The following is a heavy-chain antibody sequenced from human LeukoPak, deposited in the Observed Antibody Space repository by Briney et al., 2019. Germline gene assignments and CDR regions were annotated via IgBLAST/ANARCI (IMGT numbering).Heavy chain of an antibody. Sequence: SQTLSLTCAISGDSVSSNSAAWNWIRQSPSRGLEWLGRTYYRSKWYNDYAVSVKSRITINPDTSKNQFSLQLNSVTPEDTTVYYCARALGATYYYDSSGGGGMDVWGQGTTVTVSS. J-gene: IGHJ6*02. V-gene: IGHV6-1*01. CDR1: GDSVSSNSAA. D-gene: IGHD3-22*01. CDR3: ARALGATYYYDSSGGGGMDV. CDR2: TYYRSKWYN.